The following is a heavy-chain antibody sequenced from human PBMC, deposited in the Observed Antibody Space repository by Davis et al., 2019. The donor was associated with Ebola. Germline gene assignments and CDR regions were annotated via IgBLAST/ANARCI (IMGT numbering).Heavy chain of an antibody. CDR1: GYTFTSYG. D-gene: IGHD4-17*01. Sequence: SVKVSCKASGYTFTSYGISWVRQAPGQGLKWMGRIIPILGIANYAQKFQGRVTITADKSTSTAYMELSSLRSEDTAVYYCASTVTTLYFDYWGQGTLVTVSS. V-gene: IGHV1-69*04. CDR3: ASTVTTLYFDY. CDR2: IIPILGIA. J-gene: IGHJ4*02.